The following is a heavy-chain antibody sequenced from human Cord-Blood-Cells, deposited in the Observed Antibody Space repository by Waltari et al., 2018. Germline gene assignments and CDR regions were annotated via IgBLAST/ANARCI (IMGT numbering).Heavy chain of an antibody. CDR2: INPSGGST. CDR1: GYTFTSYY. V-gene: IGHV1-46*01. Sequence: QVQLVQSGAEVKKPGASVKVSCKASGYTFTSYYMHWVRQAPGPGLEWMGIINPSGGSTSYAQKFQGRVTMTRDTSTSTVYMELSSLRSEDTAVYYCARLTGATRGVRIENAFDIWGQGTMVTVSS. J-gene: IGHJ3*02. CDR3: ARLTGATRGVRIENAFDI. D-gene: IGHD7-27*01.